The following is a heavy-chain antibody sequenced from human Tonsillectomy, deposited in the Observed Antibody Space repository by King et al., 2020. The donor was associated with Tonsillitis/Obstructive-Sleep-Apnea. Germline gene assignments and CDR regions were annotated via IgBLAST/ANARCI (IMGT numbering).Heavy chain of an antibody. CDR1: GGSFSGYY. J-gene: IGHJ3*02. CDR2: INHSGST. Sequence: VQLQQWGAGLLKPSETLSLTCAVYGGSFSGYYWGWIRQPPGKGLEWIGEINHSGSTNYNPSLKSRVTISVDTSKNQFSLKLSSVTAADTAVYYCARGLTYYDFWSRRTDAFDIWGQGTMVTVSS. CDR3: ARGLTYYDFWSRRTDAFDI. D-gene: IGHD3-3*01. V-gene: IGHV4-34*01.